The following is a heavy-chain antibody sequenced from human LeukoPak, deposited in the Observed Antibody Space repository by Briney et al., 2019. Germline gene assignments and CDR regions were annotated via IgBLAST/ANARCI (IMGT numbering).Heavy chain of an antibody. J-gene: IGHJ3*02. Sequence: GGSLRLSCPASGFTFSSYAMHWVHQAPGKGLEWVAVISYDGSNKYYADSVKGRFTISRDNSKNTLYLQMNSLRAEDTAVYYCAKDAGDGPNKDYYDSSGYLALDAFDIWGQGTMVTVSS. V-gene: IGHV3-30*04. CDR2: ISYDGSNK. CDR3: AKDAGDGPNKDYYDSSGYLALDAFDI. D-gene: IGHD3-22*01. CDR1: GFTFSSYA.